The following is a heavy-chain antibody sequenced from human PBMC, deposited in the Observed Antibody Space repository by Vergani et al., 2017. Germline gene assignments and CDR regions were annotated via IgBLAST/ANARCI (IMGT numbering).Heavy chain of an antibody. J-gene: IGHJ5*02. D-gene: IGHD3-3*01. Sequence: QVQLVQSGAEVKKPGASVKVSCKVSGYTLTELSMHWVRQPPGKGLEWMGGFDPEDGETIYAQKFQGRVTMTEDTSTDTAYMELSSLRSEDTAVYYCATASFYDFWSGPYNWFDPWGQGTLVTVSS. V-gene: IGHV1-24*01. CDR3: ATASFYDFWSGPYNWFDP. CDR1: GYTLTELS. CDR2: FDPEDGET.